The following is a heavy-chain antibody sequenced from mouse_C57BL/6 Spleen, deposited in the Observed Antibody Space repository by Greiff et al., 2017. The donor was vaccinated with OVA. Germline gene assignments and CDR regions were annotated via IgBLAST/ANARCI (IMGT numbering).Heavy chain of an antibody. D-gene: IGHD4-1*01. CDR3: TREELPGYFDV. CDR2: LSSGGDYI. V-gene: IGHV5-9-1*02. CDR1: GFTFSSYA. Sequence: EVHLVESGEGLVKPGGSLKLSCAASGFTFSSYAMSWVRQTPEKRLEWVAYLSSGGDYIYYADTVKGRFTISRDNARNTLYLQMSSLKSEDTAMYYCTREELPGYFDVWGTGTTVTVSS. J-gene: IGHJ1*03.